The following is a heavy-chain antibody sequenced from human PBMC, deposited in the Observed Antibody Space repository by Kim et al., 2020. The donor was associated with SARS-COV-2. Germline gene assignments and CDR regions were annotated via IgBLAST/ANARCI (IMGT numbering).Heavy chain of an antibody. J-gene: IGHJ6*02. CDR1: GFTFGDYA. Sequence: GGSLRLSCTASGFTFGDYAMSWFRQAPGKGLEWVGFIRSKAYGGTTEYAASVKGRFTISRDDSKSIAYLQMNSLKTEDTAVYYCTREGVAAAGTFYYYYGMDVWGQGTTVTVSS. CDR2: IRSKAYGGTT. CDR3: TREGVAAAGTFYYYYGMDV. D-gene: IGHD6-13*01. V-gene: IGHV3-49*03.